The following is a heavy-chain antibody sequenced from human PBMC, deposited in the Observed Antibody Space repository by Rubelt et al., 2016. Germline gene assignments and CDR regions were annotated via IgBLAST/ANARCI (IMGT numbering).Heavy chain of an antibody. J-gene: IGHJ4*01. D-gene: IGHD3-22*01. CDR1: GDSIGTYY. CDR3: AGDRDGYYYFDY. Sequence: QVQLQESGPGLVKPSETLSLTCTVSGDSIGTYYWGWIRQPPGKGLEWIGDVYHSGSTSYNPSLKSRVTISVDTSKNQFSLNRTSVTAADTAVYYCAGDRDGYYYFDYWGHGTLVTVSS. V-gene: IGHV4-59*01. CDR2: VYHSGST.